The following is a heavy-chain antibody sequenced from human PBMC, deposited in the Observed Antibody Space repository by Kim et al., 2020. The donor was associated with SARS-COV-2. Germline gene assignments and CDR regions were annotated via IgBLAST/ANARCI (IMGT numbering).Heavy chain of an antibody. V-gene: IGHV1-46*01. Sequence: YAQKFQGRVTMTRDTSTSTVYMELSSLRSEDTAVYYCAREWVGLNHAWDYWGQGTLVTVSS. D-gene: IGHD1-26*01. CDR3: AREWVGLNHAWDY. J-gene: IGHJ4*02.